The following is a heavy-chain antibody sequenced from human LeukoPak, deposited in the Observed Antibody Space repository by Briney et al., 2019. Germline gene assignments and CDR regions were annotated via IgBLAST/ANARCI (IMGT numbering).Heavy chain of an antibody. CDR3: AREGSSWYYAFDI. Sequence: SETLSLTCAVSGYSISSGYYWGWIRQPPGKGLERIGSIYHSGSTYYNPSLKSRVTISVDTSKNQFSLKLSSVTAADTAVYYCAREGSSWYYAFDIWGQGTMVTVSS. D-gene: IGHD6-13*01. CDR1: GYSISSGYY. J-gene: IGHJ3*02. V-gene: IGHV4-38-2*02. CDR2: IYHSGST.